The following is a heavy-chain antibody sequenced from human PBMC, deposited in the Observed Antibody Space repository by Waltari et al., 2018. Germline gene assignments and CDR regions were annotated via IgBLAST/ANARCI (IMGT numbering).Heavy chain of an antibody. CDR3: ASDWPGYSSSWDYYFDY. J-gene: IGHJ4*02. D-gene: IGHD6-13*01. Sequence: QLQLQESGPGLVKPSETLSLTCTVSGCSISSSSYYWGWIRQPQGKGLEWIGSIYYRGRTYYNPSLKSRVTISVDTSKNQFSRKLSSVTAADTSVYYCASDWPGYSSSWDYYFDYWGQGTLVTVSS. CDR1: GCSISSSSYY. CDR2: IYYRGRT. V-gene: IGHV4-39*01.